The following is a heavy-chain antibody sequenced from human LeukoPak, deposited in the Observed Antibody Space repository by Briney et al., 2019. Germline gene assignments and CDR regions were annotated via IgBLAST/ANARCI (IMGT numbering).Heavy chain of an antibody. D-gene: IGHD3-10*02. J-gene: IGHJ4*02. CDR3: ARPGVVRGVIPYYFDC. CDR2: ISAYNGNT. CDR1: GYTFTSYG. Sequence: ASVKVSCKASGYTFTSYGISWVRQAPGQGLEWIGWISAYNGNTNYAQKLQGRVTMTTDTSTSTAYMELRSLRSDDTAVYYCARPGVVRGVIPYYFDCWGQGTLVTVSS. V-gene: IGHV1-18*01.